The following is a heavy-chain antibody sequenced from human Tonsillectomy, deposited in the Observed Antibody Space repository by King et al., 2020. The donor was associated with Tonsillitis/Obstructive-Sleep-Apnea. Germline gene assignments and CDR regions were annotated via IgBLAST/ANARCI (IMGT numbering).Heavy chain of an antibody. V-gene: IGHV3-48*03. Sequence: VQLVESGGGLVQPGGSLRLSCAASGFTFSSYEMNWVRQAPGKGLEWLSYIKSGGSNIYYADSVKGRFTISRDNAKNSLYLQMNSLRAEDTAVYYCARAGYCSGGNCYSTLFDYWGQGPLVTVSS. CDR1: GFTFSSYE. CDR2: IKSGGSNI. CDR3: ARAGYCSGGNCYSTLFDY. J-gene: IGHJ4*02. D-gene: IGHD2-15*01.